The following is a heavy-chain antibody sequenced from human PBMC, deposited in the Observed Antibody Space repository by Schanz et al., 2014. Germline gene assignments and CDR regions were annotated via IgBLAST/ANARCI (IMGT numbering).Heavy chain of an antibody. V-gene: IGHV1-69*04. Sequence: QVRLVQSGAEVKKPGSSVKVSCKSSGATFNSYAFGWVRQAPGQGFEWVGSIIPPLRQTRYAQKFEERVIITADTSTTTVYMDLASLTSDDTAVYFCARIIDGDYHYWGQGTLVTVSS. J-gene: IGHJ4*02. CDR2: IIPPLRQT. CDR3: ARIIDGDYHY. CDR1: GATFNSYA. D-gene: IGHD4-17*01.